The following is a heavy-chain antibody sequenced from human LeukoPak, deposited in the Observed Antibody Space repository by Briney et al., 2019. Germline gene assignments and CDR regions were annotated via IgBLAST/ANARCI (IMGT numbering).Heavy chain of an antibody. CDR3: ARDMLAVPSNWFDP. V-gene: IGHV1-46*01. D-gene: IGHD2-8*01. CDR1: GYTFTSYY. CDR2: INPSGGGT. J-gene: IGHJ5*02. Sequence: ASVKVSCKASGYTFTSYYIHWVRQAPGQGLEWMGVINPSGGGTSYAQKFQGRVTMARDTSTSTVYMDLRSLRSEDTAVYFCARDMLAVPSNWFDPWGQGTLVTVSS.